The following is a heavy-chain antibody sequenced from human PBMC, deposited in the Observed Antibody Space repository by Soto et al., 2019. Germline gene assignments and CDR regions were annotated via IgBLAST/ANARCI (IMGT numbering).Heavy chain of an antibody. Sequence: GGSRRLSCSASGFIFDNSAMIWVRQAPGQGLEWVSGIRERGDRTYYVDSVKGRFTISRDNSQNTVTLQMSSLRVEDTALSYRVQVSYDTSGTESGFDDWGQGALVTVSS. CDR2: IRERGDRT. V-gene: IGHV3-23*01. D-gene: IGHD3-22*01. CDR3: VQVSYDTSGTESGFDD. J-gene: IGHJ4*02. CDR1: GFIFDNSA.